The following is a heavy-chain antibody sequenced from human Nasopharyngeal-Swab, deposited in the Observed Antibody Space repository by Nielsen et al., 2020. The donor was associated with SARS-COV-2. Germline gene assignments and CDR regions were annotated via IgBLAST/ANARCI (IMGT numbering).Heavy chain of an antibody. CDR1: GGTFSCYA. V-gene: IGHV1-69*13. CDR2: IIPIFGTA. Sequence: SVKVSCKASGGTFSCYAISWERQAPGQGLEWMGGIIPIFGTANYAQKFQGRVTITADESTSTAYMELSSLRSEDTAVYYCARGGYSYGYSQWNDAFDIWGQGTMVTVSS. J-gene: IGHJ3*02. D-gene: IGHD5-18*01. CDR3: ARGGYSYGYSQWNDAFDI.